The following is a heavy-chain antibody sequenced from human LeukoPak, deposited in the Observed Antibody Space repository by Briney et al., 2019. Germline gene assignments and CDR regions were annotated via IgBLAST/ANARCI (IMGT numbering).Heavy chain of an antibody. D-gene: IGHD3-22*01. CDR1: GGSISSYY. Sequence: PSETLSLTCTVSGGSISSYYWSWIRQPAGKGLEWIGRIYTSGSTNYNPSLKSRVTISVDTSKNQFSLKLSSVTAADTAVYYCARGALGYYDSSGYYRSDAFDIWGQGTMVTVSS. J-gene: IGHJ3*02. CDR3: ARGALGYYDSSGYYRSDAFDI. V-gene: IGHV4-4*07. CDR2: IYTSGST.